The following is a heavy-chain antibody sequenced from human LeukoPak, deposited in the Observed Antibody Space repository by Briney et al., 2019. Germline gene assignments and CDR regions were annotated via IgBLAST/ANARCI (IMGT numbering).Heavy chain of an antibody. Sequence: ASVKVSCKASGYTFSSYDINWVRQATGQGLEWMGWMNPNSGNTGYAQKFQGRVTMTRNTSISTAYTELSSLRSEDTAVYYCARGFDGYYDSSGLFDYWGQGTLVTVSS. CDR2: MNPNSGNT. V-gene: IGHV1-8*01. D-gene: IGHD3-22*01. J-gene: IGHJ4*02. CDR3: ARGFDGYYDSSGLFDY. CDR1: GYTFSSYD.